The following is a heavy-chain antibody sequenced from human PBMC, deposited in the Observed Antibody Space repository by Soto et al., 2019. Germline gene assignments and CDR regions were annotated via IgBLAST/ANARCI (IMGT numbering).Heavy chain of an antibody. CDR2: ISGSGGST. CDR3: ASSDYYYCMDV. J-gene: IGHJ6*02. Sequence: EVQLLESGGGLVQPGGSLRLSCAASGFTFSSYAMSWDLQAPGKGLEWVSAISGSGGSTYYADSVKGRFTISRDNSKNTLYLQMTSLRAEDTAVYYCASSDYYYCMDVWGQGTTVTVSS. CDR1: GFTFSSYA. V-gene: IGHV3-23*01.